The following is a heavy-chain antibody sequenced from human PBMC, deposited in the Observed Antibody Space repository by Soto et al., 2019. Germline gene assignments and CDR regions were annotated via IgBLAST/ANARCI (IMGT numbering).Heavy chain of an antibody. D-gene: IGHD3-16*02. Sequence: SGPTLVNPTQTLTLTCTFSGFSLSTSGVGVGWIRQPPGKALEWLALIYWDDGKRYSPSLKSRLTITKDTSKNQVVLTMTNMDPVDTATYYCAHKGLHLGELSQHFDYWGQGTLVTVSS. J-gene: IGHJ4*02. CDR3: AHKGLHLGELSQHFDY. V-gene: IGHV2-5*02. CDR2: IYWDDGK. CDR1: GFSLSTSGVG.